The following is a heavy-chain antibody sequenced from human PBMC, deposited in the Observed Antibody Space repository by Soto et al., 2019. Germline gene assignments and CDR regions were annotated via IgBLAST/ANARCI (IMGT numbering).Heavy chain of an antibody. CDR3: ARSKISGGWPHAFDI. V-gene: IGHV5-51*01. CDR2: IYPDDSDT. CDR1: GYSFATYW. D-gene: IGHD6-19*01. Sequence: EVQLVQSGAEMKKPGESLKISCKGSGYSFATYWIGWVRQMPGKGLEWMGIIYPDDSDTRYSPSFQGQVTISGDKSISTAYLQWSRLKASDTAMYYCARSKISGGWPHAFDIWGQGTMVTVSS. J-gene: IGHJ3*02.